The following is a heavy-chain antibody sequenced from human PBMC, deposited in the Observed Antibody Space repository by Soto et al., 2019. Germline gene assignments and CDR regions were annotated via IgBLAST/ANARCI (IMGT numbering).Heavy chain of an antibody. J-gene: IGHJ5*02. CDR1: GGSISSYY. CDR3: AKDSGYNYGYFRWFDP. CDR2: IFYSGST. V-gene: IGHV4-59*01. Sequence: PSETLSLTCTVSGGSISSYYWCWIRQPPGKGLEWIGHIFYSGSTNYNPALKSRVTISVDTSKSQFSLKLSSVTAADTAVYYCAKDSGYNYGYFRWFDPWGQGTLVTVSS. D-gene: IGHD5-18*01.